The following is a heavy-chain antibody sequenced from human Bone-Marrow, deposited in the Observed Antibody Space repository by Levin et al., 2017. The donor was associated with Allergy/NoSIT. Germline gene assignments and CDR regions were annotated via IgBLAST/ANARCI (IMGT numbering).Heavy chain of an antibody. CDR2: INHSGST. CDR1: GGSFSGYY. J-gene: IGHJ5*02. V-gene: IGHV4-34*01. CDR3: ARYPDSHYGSGANPNP. D-gene: IGHD3-10*01. Sequence: NPSETLSLTCAVYGGSFSGYYWSWIRQPPGKGLEWIGEINHSGSTNYNPSLKSRVTISVDTSKNQFSLKLSSVTAADTAVYYGARYPDSHYGSGANPNPWGQGTLVTVSS.